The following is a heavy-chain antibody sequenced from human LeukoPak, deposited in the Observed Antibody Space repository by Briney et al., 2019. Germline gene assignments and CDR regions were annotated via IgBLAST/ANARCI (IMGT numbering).Heavy chain of an antibody. D-gene: IGHD6-13*01. J-gene: IGHJ5*02. CDR3: ARGSSSWSNWFDP. CDR1: GFTFSSYA. V-gene: IGHV3-30*04. CDR2: ISYDGSNK. Sequence: GGSLRLSCAASGFTFSSYAMHWVRQAPGKGLEWVAVISYDGSNKYYADSVKGRFTISRDNSKNTLHLQMNSLRAEDTAVYYCARGSSSWSNWFDPWGQGTLVTVSS.